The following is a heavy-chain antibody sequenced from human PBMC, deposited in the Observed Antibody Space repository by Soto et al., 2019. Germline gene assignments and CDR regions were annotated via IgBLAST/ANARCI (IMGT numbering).Heavy chain of an antibody. Sequence: VQLLESGGGLVQPGGSLRLSCAASGFTFSSYEMNWVRQAPGKGLEWVSYISSSGSTIYYADSVKGRFTISRDNAKNSLYLQMNSLRAEDTAVYYCARDPRPLRFLEWGFDYWGQGTLVTVSS. CDR3: ARDPRPLRFLEWGFDY. D-gene: IGHD3-3*01. CDR2: ISSSGSTI. J-gene: IGHJ4*02. CDR1: GFTFSSYE. V-gene: IGHV3-48*03.